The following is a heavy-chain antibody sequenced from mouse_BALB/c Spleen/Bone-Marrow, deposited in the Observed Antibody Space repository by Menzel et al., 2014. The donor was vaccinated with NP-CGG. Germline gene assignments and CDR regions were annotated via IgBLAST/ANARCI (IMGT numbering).Heavy chain of an antibody. CDR3: ARDGYDGAMDY. CDR2: IWGDGST. D-gene: IGHD2-14*01. J-gene: IGHJ4*01. CDR1: GFSLTGYG. V-gene: IGHV2-6-7*01. Sequence: QVTLKVCGPGLVAPSQSLSITCTVSGFSLTGYGVNWVRRPPGKGLEWLGMIWGDGSTDYNSALKSRLSISKDNSKSQVFLKMNSLQTDDTARYYCARDGYDGAMDYWGQGTSVTVSS.